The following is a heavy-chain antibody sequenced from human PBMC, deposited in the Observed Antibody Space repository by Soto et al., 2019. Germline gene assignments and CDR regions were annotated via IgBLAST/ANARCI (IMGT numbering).Heavy chain of an antibody. CDR1: GYTFTRYG. CDR2: ISAYNGNT. J-gene: IGHJ6*02. V-gene: IGHV1-18*01. D-gene: IGHD3-3*01. Sequence: QVQLVQSGAEVKKPGASVKVSCKASGYTFTRYGISWVRQAPGHGLELMGWISAYNGNTNYAQKLQGRVTMTTDTSTSTAYMELRSLRSDDKAVYYCARYENDLWSGFYYYYGMDVWGQGTTVTVSS. CDR3: ARYENDLWSGFYYYYGMDV.